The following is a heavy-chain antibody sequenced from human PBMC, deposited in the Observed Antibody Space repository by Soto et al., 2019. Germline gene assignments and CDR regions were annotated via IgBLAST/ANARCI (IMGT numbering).Heavy chain of an antibody. CDR3: AREGGGYSYGYAPNYGMDV. J-gene: IGHJ6*02. V-gene: IGHV4-59*01. CDR2: IYYSGST. CDR1: GGSISSYY. D-gene: IGHD5-18*01. Sequence: PSETLSLTCTVSGGSISSYYWSWIRQPPGKGLEWIGYIYYSGSTNYNPSLKSRVTISVDTSKNQFSLKLSSVTAADTAVYYCAREGGGYSYGYAPNYGMDVWGQGTTVTVSS.